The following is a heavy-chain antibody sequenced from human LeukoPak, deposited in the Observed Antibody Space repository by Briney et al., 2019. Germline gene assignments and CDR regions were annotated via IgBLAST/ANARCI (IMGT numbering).Heavy chain of an antibody. J-gene: IGHJ3*02. D-gene: IGHD5-24*01. CDR3: AREQFEAFDI. Sequence: GGSLRLSCAASGFIFSSYSMNWVRQAPGKGLEWVSSIGGSSSSIYYADSVKGRFIISRDNAKNSLYLQMNSLRAEDTAVYYCAREQFEAFDIWGQGTMVTVSS. V-gene: IGHV3-21*01. CDR2: IGGSSSSI. CDR1: GFIFSSYS.